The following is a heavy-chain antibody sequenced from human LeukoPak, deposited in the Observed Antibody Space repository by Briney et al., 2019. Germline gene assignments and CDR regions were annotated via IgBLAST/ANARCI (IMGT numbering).Heavy chain of an antibody. Sequence: ASVKVSCKASGYTFTGYYMHWVRQAPGQGLEWMGWINPNSGGTNYAQKFQGRVTMTRDTSISTAYMELSRLRSDDTAVYYCARPAYYYDSSGYYSNWGQGTLVTVSS. D-gene: IGHD3-22*01. J-gene: IGHJ4*02. V-gene: IGHV1-2*02. CDR3: ARPAYYYDSSGYYSN. CDR2: INPNSGGT. CDR1: GYTFTGYY.